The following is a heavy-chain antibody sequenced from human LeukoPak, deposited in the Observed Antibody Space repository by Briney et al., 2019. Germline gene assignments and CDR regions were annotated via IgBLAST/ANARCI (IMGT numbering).Heavy chain of an antibody. V-gene: IGHV3-33*01. CDR1: GFTFSGHG. D-gene: IGHD3-9*01. CDR2: IWYDGSDS. Sequence: GGSLRLSCAASGFTFSGHGMHWVRQAPGKGLEWVAVIWYDGSDSRSADSVKGRFTISRDNSKNTLYLQMNSLRAEDTAVYYCARDMDTTGYYSWFDPWGQGTLVTDSS. J-gene: IGHJ5*02. CDR3: ARDMDTTGYYSWFDP.